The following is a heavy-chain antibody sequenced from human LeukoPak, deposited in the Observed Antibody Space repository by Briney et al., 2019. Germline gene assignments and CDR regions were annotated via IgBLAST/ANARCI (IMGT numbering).Heavy chain of an antibody. CDR1: GFTFSTYG. V-gene: IGHV3-30*18. D-gene: IGHD3-10*01. J-gene: IGHJ4*02. Sequence: GGSLRLSCAASGFTFSTYGMHWVRQALGKGLEWVAVISYDGSVKYYADSVKGRFTISRDNSKNTLYLQMNSLRVEDMAVYYCAKDGMVRGVIAPEYWGQGTLVTVSS. CDR2: ISYDGSVK. CDR3: AKDGMVRGVIAPEY.